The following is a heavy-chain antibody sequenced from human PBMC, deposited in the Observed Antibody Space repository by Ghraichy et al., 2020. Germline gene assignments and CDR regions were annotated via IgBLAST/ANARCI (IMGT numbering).Heavy chain of an antibody. J-gene: IGHJ2*01. CDR3: VRGRESWLLLDHYWYFDL. D-gene: IGHD2-15*01. V-gene: IGHV4-34*01. CDR2: INHSGST. CDR1: DGSFSGYS. Sequence: SETLSLTCAVYDGSFSGYSWNWIRQPPGKGLEWIGEINHSGSTNYNPSLKSRVTISVDTSKNQFSLKLSSVTAADTAVYSCVRGRESWLLLDHYWYFDLWGRGSLVAVSS.